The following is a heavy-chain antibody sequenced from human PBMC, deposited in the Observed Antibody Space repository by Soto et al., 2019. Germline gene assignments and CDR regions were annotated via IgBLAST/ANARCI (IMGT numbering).Heavy chain of an antibody. J-gene: IGHJ6*02. CDR1: GFTVSSNY. Sequence: EVQLVESGGGLIQPGGSLRLSCAASGFTVSSNYMSWVRQAPGKGLEWVSGSYRGGSTYYADSVKGRFTIYRDNSKNTQYLPMNSLRASDTAVYYCAREDSLWFGESLGSDYYGMDVWGQGTTVTVSS. D-gene: IGHD3-10*01. CDR3: AREDSLWFGESLGSDYYGMDV. CDR2: SYRGGST. V-gene: IGHV3-53*01.